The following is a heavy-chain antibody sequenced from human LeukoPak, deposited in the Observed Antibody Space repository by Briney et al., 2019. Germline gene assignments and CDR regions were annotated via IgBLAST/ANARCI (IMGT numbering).Heavy chain of an antibody. CDR1: GFTFSTYW. D-gene: IGHD4-17*01. Sequence: GGSLRLSCVASGFTFSTYWMTWVRQAPGKGLEWVTNIKQDGSEKYYVDSVKGRFTISRDNAKNSLYLQMNSLRAEDTAVYYCARDDKDGDYPYYYYYYGMDVWGQGTTVTVSS. CDR3: ARDDKDGDYPYYYYYYGMDV. J-gene: IGHJ6*02. V-gene: IGHV3-7*01. CDR2: IKQDGSEK.